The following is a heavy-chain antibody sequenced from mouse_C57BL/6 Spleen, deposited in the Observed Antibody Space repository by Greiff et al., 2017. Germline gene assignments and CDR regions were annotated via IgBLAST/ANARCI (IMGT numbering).Heavy chain of an antibody. J-gene: IGHJ3*01. CDR2: ISDGGSYT. Sequence: EVQGVESGGGLVKPGGSLKLSCAASGFTFSSYAMSWVRQTPEKRLEWVATISDGGSYTYYPDNVKGRFTISRDNAKNNLYLQMSHLKSEDTAMYYCARGGDGSSPFAYWGQGTLVTVSA. D-gene: IGHD1-1*01. V-gene: IGHV5-4*01. CDR1: GFTFSSYA. CDR3: ARGGDGSSPFAY.